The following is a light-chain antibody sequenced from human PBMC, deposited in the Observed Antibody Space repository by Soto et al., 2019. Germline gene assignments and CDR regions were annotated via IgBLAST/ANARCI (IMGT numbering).Light chain of an antibody. CDR1: QRVSSSS. J-gene: IGKJ5*01. V-gene: IGKV3-20*01. Sequence: IFLTQSPGTLSLSPGERATLSCSASQRVSSSSLAWYQQRPGQAPRVIMYRASNRATGVPDRFSASGSGTDFTLTISGLEPEDFAVYYCQQYGSSPITFGQGTRLEIK. CDR3: QQYGSSPIT. CDR2: RAS.